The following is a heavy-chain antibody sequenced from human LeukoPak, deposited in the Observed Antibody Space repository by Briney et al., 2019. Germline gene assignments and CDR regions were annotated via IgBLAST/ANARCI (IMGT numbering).Heavy chain of an antibody. CDR2: IGTAGDT. V-gene: IGHV3-13*04. J-gene: IGHJ6*02. CDR1: GFTFSNHN. CDR3: VRDLVVYGSGSYFHFYGMDV. Sequence: GGSLRLSCAASGFTFSNHNMHWVRQATGEGLEWVSAIGTAGDTYYSGSVKGRFAISRENAKNSLYLQMNSLRAGDTAVYYCVRDLVVYGSGSYFHFYGMDVWGQGTTVTVSS. D-gene: IGHD3-10*01.